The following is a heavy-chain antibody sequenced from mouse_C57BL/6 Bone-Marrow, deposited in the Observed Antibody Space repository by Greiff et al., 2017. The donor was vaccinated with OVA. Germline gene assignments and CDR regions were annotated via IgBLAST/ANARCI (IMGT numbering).Heavy chain of an antibody. CDR1: GYTFTSYN. D-gene: IGHD2-5*01. J-gene: IGHJ3*01. CDR3: ARPQPYYSNYAWFAY. V-gene: IGHV1-12*01. Sequence: LQPSGAELVRPGASVKMSCKASGYTFTSYNMHWVKQTPRQGLEWIGAIYPGNGDTSYNQKFKGKATLTVDKSSSTAYMQLSSLTSEDSAVYFCARPQPYYSNYAWFAYWGQGTLVTVSA. CDR2: IYPGNGDT.